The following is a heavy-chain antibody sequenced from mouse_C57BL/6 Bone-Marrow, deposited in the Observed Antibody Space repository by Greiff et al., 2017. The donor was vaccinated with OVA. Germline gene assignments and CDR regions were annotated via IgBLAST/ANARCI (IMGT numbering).Heavy chain of an antibody. D-gene: IGHD2-4*01. CDR2: ISNGGGST. CDR3: ARHGDYDSFYAMDY. Sequence: EVHLVESGGGLVQPGGSLKLSCAASGFTFSDYYMYWVRQTPEKRLEWVAYISNGGGSTYYPDTVKGRFTISRDNAKNTLYLQMSRLKSEDTAMYYCARHGDYDSFYAMDYWGQGTSVTVSS. CDR1: GFTFSDYY. V-gene: IGHV5-12*01. J-gene: IGHJ4*01.